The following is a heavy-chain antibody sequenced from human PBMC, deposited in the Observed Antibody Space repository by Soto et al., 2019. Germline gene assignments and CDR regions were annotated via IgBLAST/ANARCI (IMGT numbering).Heavy chain of an antibody. CDR2: IYYSGST. V-gene: IGHV4-30-4*01. CDR3: ARAIGSITIFGVVPSYNWFDP. CDR1: GGSISSGDYY. Sequence: SSETLSLTCTVSGGSISSGDYYWSWIRQPPGKGLEWIGYIYYSGSTYYKPSLKSRVTISVDTSKNQFSLKLSSVTAADTAVYYCARAIGSITIFGVVPSYNWFDPWGQGTLVTVSS. J-gene: IGHJ5*02. D-gene: IGHD3-3*01.